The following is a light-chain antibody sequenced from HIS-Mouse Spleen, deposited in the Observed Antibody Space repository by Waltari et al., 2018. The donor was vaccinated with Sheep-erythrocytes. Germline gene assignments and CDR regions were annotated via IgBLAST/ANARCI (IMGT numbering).Light chain of an antibody. CDR2: EVS. CDR3: SSYAGSNNYV. J-gene: IGLJ1*01. V-gene: IGLV2-8*01. CDR1: SSDVGGYTD. Sequence: QSALTQPPSASGSPGQSVTIPCTGTSSDVGGYTDVSWYQQPPGKAPKLMIYEVSKRPSGVPDRFSGSKSGNTASLTVSGLQAEDEADYYCSSYAGSNNYVFGTGTKVTVL.